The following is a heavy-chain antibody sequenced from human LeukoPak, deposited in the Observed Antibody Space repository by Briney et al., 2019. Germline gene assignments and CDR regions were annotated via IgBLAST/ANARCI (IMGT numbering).Heavy chain of an antibody. CDR3: ARVARITMVRGVIIRGFDP. V-gene: IGHV5-10-1*01. CDR1: GYSFREYW. D-gene: IGHD3-10*01. CDR2: IDPSDSYT. J-gene: IGHJ5*02. Sequence: GESPKISCKGSGYSFREYWIGWVRQMPGKGLEWMGRIDPSDSYTNYSPSFQGHVTISADKSISTAYLQWSSLKASDTATYYCARVARITMVRGVIIRGFDPWGQGTLVTVSS.